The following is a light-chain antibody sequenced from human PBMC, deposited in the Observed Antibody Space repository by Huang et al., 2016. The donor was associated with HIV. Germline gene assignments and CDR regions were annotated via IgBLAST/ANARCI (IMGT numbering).Light chain of an antibody. Sequence: DIVMSQSPLSLTVTPGEPASISCKSNESLLYTNGFRYLNWYLQKPGLSPHLLIYLGSNRASGVPDRFRGSGTGREFTLTISRVEADDVGVYYCMQSLQTPPTFGQGTKVEI. CDR2: LGS. V-gene: IGKV2-28*01. J-gene: IGKJ1*01. CDR3: MQSLQTPPT. CDR1: ESLLYTNGFRY.